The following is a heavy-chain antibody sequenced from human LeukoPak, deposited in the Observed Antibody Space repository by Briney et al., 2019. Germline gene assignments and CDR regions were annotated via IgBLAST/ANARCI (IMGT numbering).Heavy chain of an antibody. Sequence: PSETLSLTCTVSGGSISNYYWNWIRQPPGKGLEWIGYVYSSGSTNYNPSLKSRVTISVDTSKNQFSLKLSSVTAADTAVYYCARGARGYSYGDYYYYYGMDVWGQGTTVTVSS. CDR3: ARGARGYSYGDYYYYYGMDV. D-gene: IGHD5-18*01. CDR1: GGSISNYY. J-gene: IGHJ6*02. CDR2: VYSSGST. V-gene: IGHV4-59*01.